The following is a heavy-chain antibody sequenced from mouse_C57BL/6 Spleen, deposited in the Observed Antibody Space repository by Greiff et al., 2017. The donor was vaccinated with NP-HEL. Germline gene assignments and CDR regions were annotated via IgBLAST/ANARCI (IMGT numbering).Heavy chain of an antibody. J-gene: IGHJ1*03. D-gene: IGHD2-5*01. CDR3: ARSGSNYGYFDV. CDR1: GYTFTSYG. CDR2: IYPRSGNT. V-gene: IGHV1-81*01. Sequence: VQLQQSGAELARPGASVKLSCKASGYTFTSYGISWVKQRTGQGLEWIGEIYPRSGNTYYNEKFKGKATLTADKSSSTAYMELRSLTSEDSAVYFCARSGSNYGYFDVWGTGTTVTVSS.